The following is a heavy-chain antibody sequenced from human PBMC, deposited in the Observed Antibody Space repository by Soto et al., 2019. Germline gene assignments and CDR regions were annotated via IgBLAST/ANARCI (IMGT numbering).Heavy chain of an antibody. D-gene: IGHD6-19*01. CDR3: ARPLGSGWDYYFDY. CDR2: IYYSGST. J-gene: IGHJ4*02. V-gene: IGHV4-39*01. Sequence: SETLSLTCTVSGGSISSSSYYWGWIRQPPGKGLEWIGSIYYSGSTYYNPSLKSRVTISVDTSKNQFSLKLSSVTAAGTAVYYCARPLGSGWDYYFDYWGQGTLVTVSS. CDR1: GGSISSSSYY.